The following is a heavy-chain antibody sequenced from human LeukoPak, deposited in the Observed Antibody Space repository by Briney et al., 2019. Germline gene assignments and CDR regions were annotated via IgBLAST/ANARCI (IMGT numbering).Heavy chain of an antibody. Sequence: ASVNVSCTTSGYIFTSYYIHWVRQAAGPGLEWMGMIKVSGGSTTYAQQFQGGVTLTRDTSTSTVYMELSSLRSEDTAVFYCASSSGWWMLVYWGQGTLVTVSS. CDR3: ASSSGWWMLVY. CDR2: IKVSGGST. CDR1: GYIFTSYY. V-gene: IGHV1-46*01. J-gene: IGHJ4*02. D-gene: IGHD6-19*01.